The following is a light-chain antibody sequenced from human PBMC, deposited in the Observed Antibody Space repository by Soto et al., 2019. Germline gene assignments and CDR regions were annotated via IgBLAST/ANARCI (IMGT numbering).Light chain of an antibody. J-gene: IGKJ4*01. CDR3: QQANSFPLT. CDR2: ASS. CDR1: QGISSW. Sequence: DIQMTQSPSSVSASVGDRVTITCRASQGISSWLAWYQQKPGKAPKLLIYASSSLQSGVPSRFSGSGSGTDFTLSLRSLQPAEFANYDCQQANSFPLTFGGGTKVEIK. V-gene: IGKV1-12*01.